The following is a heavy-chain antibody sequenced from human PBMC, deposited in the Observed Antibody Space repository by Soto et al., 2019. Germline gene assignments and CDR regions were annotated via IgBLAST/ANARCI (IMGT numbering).Heavy chain of an antibody. Sequence: SETLSLTCTVSGGSISRGSYYWGWIRQPPGKGLEWIGSIYYSGSTYYNPSLKSRVTISVDTSKNQFSLKLSSMTAADAAVYYCATHQGYYGSGSYCFDYWGLGTQVTVSS. CDR3: ATHQGYYGSGSYCFDY. D-gene: IGHD3-10*01. CDR2: IYYSGST. J-gene: IGHJ4*02. CDR1: GGSISRGSYY. V-gene: IGHV4-39*01.